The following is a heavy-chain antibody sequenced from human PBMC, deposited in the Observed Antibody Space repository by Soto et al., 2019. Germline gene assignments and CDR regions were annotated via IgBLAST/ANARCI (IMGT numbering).Heavy chain of an antibody. CDR1: GDSINNGEYY. CDR2: IYYNEVT. CDR3: ARDHTVTTGAFDI. J-gene: IGHJ3*02. Sequence: QVQLQESGPGLLKPSQTPSLTCNVSGDSINNGEYYWSWFRQPPGKGLEWIGYIYYNEVTYYNPSLKRRPTISLETSKNQFSLQLTSVTAADTAVYYCARDHTVTTGAFDIWGPGTMVTVSS. D-gene: IGHD4-17*01. V-gene: IGHV4-30-4*01.